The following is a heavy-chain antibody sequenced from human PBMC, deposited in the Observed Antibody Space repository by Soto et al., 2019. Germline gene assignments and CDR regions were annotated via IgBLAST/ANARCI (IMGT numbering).Heavy chain of an antibody. Sequence: QVQLVESGGGLVKPGGSLRLSCAASGFTFSNYYMTWIRQAPGKGLECLSYISSREVTVYYADSVKGRFTISRDNPKNSLYLQMTTLRDEDTAVYYCARVSASGWHVNGRDYFDSWGQGTLVTVSS. CDR3: ARVSASGWHVNGRDYFDS. J-gene: IGHJ4*02. D-gene: IGHD6-19*01. CDR2: ISSREVTV. V-gene: IGHV3-11*01. CDR1: GFTFSNYY.